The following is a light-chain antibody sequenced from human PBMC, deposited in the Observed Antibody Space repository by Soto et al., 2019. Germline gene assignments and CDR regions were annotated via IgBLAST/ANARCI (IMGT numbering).Light chain of an antibody. CDR1: SSDVGGYNY. J-gene: IGLJ1*01. CDR2: DVS. V-gene: IGLV2-14*01. Sequence: QSALTQPASVSGSPGQSITISCTGTSSDVGGYNYVSWYQQHPGKAPKLMIYDVSNRPSGVSNRFSGSKSGNTASLPISGLQAEDEADYYCSSYTSSSTPPFGTGTKLTVL. CDR3: SSYTSSSTPP.